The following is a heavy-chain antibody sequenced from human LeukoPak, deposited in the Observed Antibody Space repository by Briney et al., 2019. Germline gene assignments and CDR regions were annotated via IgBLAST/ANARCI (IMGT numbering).Heavy chain of an antibody. J-gene: IGHJ3*02. CDR1: GLTFSDYY. CDR3: ARVGSTTAFDI. CDR2: ISSSGSSI. V-gene: IGHV3-11*04. Sequence: GGSLRLSCAASGLTFSDYYMSWIRQAPGKGLEWVSYISSSGSSIFYADSVKGRFTISRDNAKNTLYLQMNSLRAEDTAVYYCARVGSTTAFDIWGQGTMVTVSS. D-gene: IGHD2-15*01.